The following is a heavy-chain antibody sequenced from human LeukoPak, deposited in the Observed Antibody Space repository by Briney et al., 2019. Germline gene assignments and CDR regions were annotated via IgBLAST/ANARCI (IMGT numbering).Heavy chain of an antibody. V-gene: IGHV3-66*01. Sequence: GGSLRLSCAASGFTFSDNYMSWVRQAPGKGLEWVSVIYSGGSTFYADSVKGRFTISRDNSKNTLYLQMNSLRVEDTAVYYCARRPDFGGTPTFDYWGQGTLVTVSS. CDR3: ARRPDFGGTPTFDY. CDR1: GFTFSDNY. D-gene: IGHD4-23*01. CDR2: IYSGGST. J-gene: IGHJ4*02.